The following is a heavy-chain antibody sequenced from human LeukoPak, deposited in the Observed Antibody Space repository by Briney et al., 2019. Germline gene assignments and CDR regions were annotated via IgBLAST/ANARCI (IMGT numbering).Heavy chain of an antibody. V-gene: IGHV3-21*01. J-gene: IGHJ4*02. D-gene: IGHD6-19*01. Sequence: GGSLRLSCAASGFTFSSYAMHWVLQAPGKGLEWVSSISSSSSYIYYADSVKGRFTISRDNAKNSLYLQMNSLRAEDTAVYYCARFETVAVKVLDYWGQGTLVSVSS. CDR1: GFTFSSYA. CDR3: ARFETVAVKVLDY. CDR2: ISSSSSYI.